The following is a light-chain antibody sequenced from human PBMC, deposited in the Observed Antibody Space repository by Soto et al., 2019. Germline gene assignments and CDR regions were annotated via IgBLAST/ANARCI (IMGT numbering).Light chain of an antibody. CDR3: QQYGDRPRT. J-gene: IGKJ1*01. CDR2: DAS. CDR1: QYIGSA. V-gene: IGKV3-15*01. Sequence: VLTQSPATLSVSPEHRATLACMSCQYIGSAVAWYHQRSGQAPRLLIFDASVRVPTTPARFSGSVSGTEFTLTISSLESEDFAVYFCQQYGDRPRTFGQGTKVDIK.